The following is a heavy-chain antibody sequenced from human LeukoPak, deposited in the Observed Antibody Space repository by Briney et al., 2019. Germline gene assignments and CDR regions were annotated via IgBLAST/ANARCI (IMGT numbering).Heavy chain of an antibody. V-gene: IGHV3-15*01. CDR1: GFTFNTYT. D-gene: IGHD2-2*03. J-gene: IGHJ6*02. CDR2: IKSKTDGGTT. CDR3: TTVGIVVVPAANTYYYNMDV. Sequence: GGSLRLSCAASGFTFNTYTMNWVRQAPGKGLEWVGRIKSKTDGGTTDYAAPVKGRFTISRDDSKNTLYLQMSSLKTEDTAVYFCTTVGIVVVPAANTYYYNMDVWGQGTTVTVSS.